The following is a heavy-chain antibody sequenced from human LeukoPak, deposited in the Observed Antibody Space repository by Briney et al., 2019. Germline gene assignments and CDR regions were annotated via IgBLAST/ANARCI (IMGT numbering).Heavy chain of an antibody. Sequence: GGSLRLSCAASKFTFNNYAMHWVRQTPGKGLEWVAVIWFDGSRQYYADSVKGRFTISRDNSKNTLFLQMNNLRAGDTAIYYCAKAPPDPYYYYKDVWGKGTPVTVSS. CDR1: KFTFNNYA. CDR3: AKAPPDPYYYYKDV. CDR2: IWFDGSRQ. J-gene: IGHJ6*03. V-gene: IGHV3-33*06.